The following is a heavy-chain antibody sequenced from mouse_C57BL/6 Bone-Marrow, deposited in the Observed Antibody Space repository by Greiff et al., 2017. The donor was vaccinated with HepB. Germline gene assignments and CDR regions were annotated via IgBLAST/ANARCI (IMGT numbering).Heavy chain of an antibody. V-gene: IGHV5-15*01. CDR2: ISNLAYSI. D-gene: IGHD1-1*01. CDR3: ARRGYYYGSSTDYYAMDY. CDR1: GFTFSDYG. Sequence: EVMLVESGGGLVQPGGSLKLSCAASGFTFSDYGMAWVRQAPRKGPEWVAFISNLAYSIYYADTVTGRFTISRKNAKNTLYLEMSSLRSEDTAMYYCARRGYYYGSSTDYYAMDYWGQGTSVTVSS. J-gene: IGHJ4*01.